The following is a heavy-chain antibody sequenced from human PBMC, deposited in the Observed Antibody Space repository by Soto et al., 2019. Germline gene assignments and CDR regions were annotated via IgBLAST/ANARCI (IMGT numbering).Heavy chain of an antibody. CDR3: ARYHREAVAGYTLDN. V-gene: IGHV4-59*01. CDR1: GGSISSNY. Sequence: SETLSLTCTVSGGSISSNYWTWIRQPPGKGLEWIGYVYNSGSTNYNPSLKSRVTISEDTSKSQFSLKVNSMTAADTAVYYCARYHREAVAGYTLDNWGQGILVTVSS. CDR2: VYNSGST. J-gene: IGHJ4*02. D-gene: IGHD6-13*01.